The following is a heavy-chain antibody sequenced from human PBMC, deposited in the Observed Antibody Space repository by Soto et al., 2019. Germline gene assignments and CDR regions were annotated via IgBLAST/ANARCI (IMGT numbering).Heavy chain of an antibody. CDR2: IYYSGST. CDR1: GGSISSGDYY. Sequence: LSLTCTVSGGSISSGDYYWSWIRQPPGKGLEWIGYIYYSGSTYYNPSLKSRVTISVDTSKNQFSLKLSSVTAADTAVYYCARDGEGYSYGSGDYWGQGTLVTVT. D-gene: IGHD5-18*01. CDR3: ARDGEGYSYGSGDY. V-gene: IGHV4-30-4*01. J-gene: IGHJ4*02.